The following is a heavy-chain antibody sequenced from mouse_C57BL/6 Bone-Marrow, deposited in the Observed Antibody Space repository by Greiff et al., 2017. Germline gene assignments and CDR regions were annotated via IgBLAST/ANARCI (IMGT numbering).Heavy chain of an antibody. V-gene: IGHV1-9*01. CDR1: GYTFTGYW. J-gene: IGHJ4*01. Sequence: VKVVESGAELMKPGASVKLSCKATGYTFTGYWIEWVKQRPGHGLEWIGEILPGSGSTNYNEKFKGKATFTADTSSNTAYMQLSSLTTEDSAIYYCARFFYDYDGGGYYYAMDYWGQGTSVTVSS. D-gene: IGHD2-4*01. CDR2: ILPGSGST. CDR3: ARFFYDYDGGGYYYAMDY.